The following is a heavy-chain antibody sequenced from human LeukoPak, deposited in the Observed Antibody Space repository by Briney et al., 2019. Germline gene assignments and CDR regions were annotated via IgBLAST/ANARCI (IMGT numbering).Heavy chain of an antibody. CDR3: ARDLIGRYTFDY. Sequence: GESLRLSCGASGFTFSSFGMHWLRQAPGKGLEWVAIIWYDGSDKYYSDSVKGRFTISRDNSKNTVDLQLNSLRAEDTAVYYCARDLIGRYTFDYCGQGTLVTVSS. J-gene: IGHJ4*02. D-gene: IGHD3-10*01. CDR2: IWYDGSDK. CDR1: GFTFSSFG. V-gene: IGHV3-30*02.